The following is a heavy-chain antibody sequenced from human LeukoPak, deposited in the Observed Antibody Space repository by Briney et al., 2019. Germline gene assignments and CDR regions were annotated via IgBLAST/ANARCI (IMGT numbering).Heavy chain of an antibody. CDR2: INPNSGGT. CDR3: ARDLAARRKPNYFDY. CDR1: GYTFTGYY. J-gene: IGHJ4*02. D-gene: IGHD6-6*01. V-gene: IGHV1-2*02. Sequence: VASVKVSCKASGYTFTGYYMHWVRQAPGQGLEWMGWINPNSGGTNYAQKFQGRVTMTRDTSIRTAYMGLSRLRSDDTAVYYCARDLAARRKPNYFDYWGQGTLVTVSS.